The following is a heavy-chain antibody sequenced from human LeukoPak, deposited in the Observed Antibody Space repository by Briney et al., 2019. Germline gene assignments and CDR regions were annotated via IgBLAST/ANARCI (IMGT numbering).Heavy chain of an antibody. CDR2: ISYDGSNK. V-gene: IGHV3-30*18. CDR3: AKGIRTMIVVVTSFDY. Sequence: GGSLRLSCAASGFTFSSYGMHWVRQAPGKGLEWVAVISYDGSNKYYADSVKGRFTISRDNSKNTLYLQMNSLRAEDTAVYYCAKGIRTMIVVVTSFDYWGQGTLVTVSS. D-gene: IGHD3-22*01. J-gene: IGHJ4*02. CDR1: GFTFSSYG.